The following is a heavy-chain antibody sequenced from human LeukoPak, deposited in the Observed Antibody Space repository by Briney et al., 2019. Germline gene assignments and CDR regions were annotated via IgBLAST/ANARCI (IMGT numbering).Heavy chain of an antibody. CDR2: IIPIFGTA. D-gene: IGHD4-11*01. CDR3: ARGLEDYRYYYYMDV. V-gene: IGHV1-69*05. CDR1: GGTFSSYA. J-gene: IGHJ6*03. Sequence: GSSVKVSCKASGGTFSSYAISWVRQAPGQGLEWRGGIIPIFGTANYAQKFQGRVTSTTDEATSTAYMELSSLRSEDAAVYYCARGLEDYRYYYYMDVWGKGTTVTVSS.